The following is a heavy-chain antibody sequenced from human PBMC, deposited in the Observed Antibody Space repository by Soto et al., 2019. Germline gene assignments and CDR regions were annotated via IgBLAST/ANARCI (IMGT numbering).Heavy chain of an antibody. D-gene: IGHD2-15*01. CDR1: GGSFSGYY. J-gene: IGHJ4*02. CDR2: INHSGST. Sequence: QVQLQQWGAGLLKPSETLSLTCAVYGGSFSGYYWSWIRQPPGKGLEWIGEINHSGSTNYNPSLKRRVTISVDTSKNQFSLKLSSVTAADTAVYYCARGPGYCSGGSCSSSDYWGQGTLVTVSS. V-gene: IGHV4-34*01. CDR3: ARGPGYCSGGSCSSSDY.